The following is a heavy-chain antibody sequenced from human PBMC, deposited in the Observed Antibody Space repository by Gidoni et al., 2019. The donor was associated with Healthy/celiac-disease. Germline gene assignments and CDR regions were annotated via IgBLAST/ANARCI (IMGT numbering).Heavy chain of an antibody. J-gene: IGHJ4*02. CDR2: IYYSGST. Sequence: QVQPQDSGPGLVKPSETLSLTCTVSGGSISSYYWSWIRQPPGKGLEWIGYIYYSGSTNNNPSLKNRDTISVDTSKNQFYLKLSAVNAADTAVYYCARDAVDTPEGDYWGQGTLVTVSS. CDR1: GGSISSYY. CDR3: ARDAVDTPEGDY. D-gene: IGHD5-18*01. V-gene: IGHV4-59*12.